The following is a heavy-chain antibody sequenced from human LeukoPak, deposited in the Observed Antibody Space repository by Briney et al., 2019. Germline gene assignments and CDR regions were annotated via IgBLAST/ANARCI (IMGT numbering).Heavy chain of an antibody. D-gene: IGHD2-15*01. CDR3: AKDVVNPDYYYGMDV. J-gene: IGHJ6*02. CDR2: ISGSGAST. V-gene: IGHV3-23*01. Sequence: QPGGSLRLSCAASGFTFSSYAMSWVRQAPGKGLEWVSAISGSGASTYYADSVKGRFTISRDNSKKTLYLQMNSPRAEDTAVYYCAKDVVNPDYYYGMDVWGQGTTVTVSS. CDR1: GFTFSSYA.